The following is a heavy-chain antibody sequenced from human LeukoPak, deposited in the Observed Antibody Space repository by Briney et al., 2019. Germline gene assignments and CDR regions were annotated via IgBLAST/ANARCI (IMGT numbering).Heavy chain of an antibody. D-gene: IGHD1-26*01. CDR2: ISYDGSNK. CDR1: GFTFSSYA. V-gene: IGHV3-30*04. J-gene: IGHJ3*02. Sequence: GRSLTLSCAASGFTFSSYAMHWVRQAPGKGLEWVAVISYDGSNKYYADSVKGRFTISRDNSKNTLYLQMNSLRAEDTAVYYCARNAVGGAFDIWGQGTMVTVSS. CDR3: ARNAVGGAFDI.